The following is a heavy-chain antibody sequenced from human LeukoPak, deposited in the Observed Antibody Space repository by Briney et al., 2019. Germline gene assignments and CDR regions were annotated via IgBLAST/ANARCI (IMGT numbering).Heavy chain of an antibody. V-gene: IGHV3-48*04. CDR3: ARDRAAAARQPADY. J-gene: IGHJ4*02. Sequence: GGSLRLSCAASGYTFSSYSMNWVRQAPGQGLEWVSYISSSSSTIYYADSVKGRFTISGDNAKSSLYLQMNSLRAEDTAVYYCARDRAAAARQPADYWGQGTLVTVSS. CDR1: GYTFSSYS. CDR2: ISSSSSTI. D-gene: IGHD6-13*01.